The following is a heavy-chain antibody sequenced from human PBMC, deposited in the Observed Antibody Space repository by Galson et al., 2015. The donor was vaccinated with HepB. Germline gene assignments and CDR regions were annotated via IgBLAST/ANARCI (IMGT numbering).Heavy chain of an antibody. D-gene: IGHD1-26*01. CDR1: GFAFRNYG. CDR3: ARDNPAVGALDS. CDR2: IWYDGSEK. V-gene: IGHV3-33*01. J-gene: IGHJ4*02. Sequence: SLRLSCAASGFAFRNYGMHWVRQAPGKGLEWVAVIWYDGSEKYYADSVKGRFTISRDNSKNMVYLQMNSLRAEDTAVYYCARDNPAVGALDSCGQGTLVTVSS.